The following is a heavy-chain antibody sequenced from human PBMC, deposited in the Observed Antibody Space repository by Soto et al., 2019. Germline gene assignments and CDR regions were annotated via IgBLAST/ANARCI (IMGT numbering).Heavy chain of an antibody. CDR3: TTLSFMITFGGVIAPFDY. J-gene: IGHJ4*02. D-gene: IGHD3-16*02. CDR1: GFTFSSYS. CDR2: ISSHSSYI. Sequence: PGGPLRLSCVVSGFTFSSYSMNWVRQAPGKGLEWVSYISSHSSYIYYADSVKGRFTISRDNSKNTLYLQMNSLKTEDTAVYYCTTLSFMITFGGVIAPFDYWGQGTLVTVSS. V-gene: IGHV3-21*03.